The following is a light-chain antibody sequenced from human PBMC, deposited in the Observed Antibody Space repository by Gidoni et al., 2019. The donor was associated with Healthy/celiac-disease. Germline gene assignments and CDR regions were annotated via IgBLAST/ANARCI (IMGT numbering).Light chain of an antibody. V-gene: IGKV4-1*01. Sequence: DIVMTQSTDSLAVALGERATINCKSSQSVLYSSNNKNYLAWYQQKPGQPPKLLIYWASTRESVVPDRFSGSGSGTDFTLTISSLQADDVAVYYCQQYYSTPPITFGQGTRLEIK. CDR1: QSVLYSSNNKNY. CDR2: WAS. J-gene: IGKJ5*01. CDR3: QQYYSTPPIT.